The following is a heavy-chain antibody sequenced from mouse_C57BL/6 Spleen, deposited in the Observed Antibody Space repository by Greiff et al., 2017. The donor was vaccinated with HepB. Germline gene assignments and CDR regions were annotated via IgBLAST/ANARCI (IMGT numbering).Heavy chain of an antibody. CDR1: GYAFTNYL. V-gene: IGHV1-54*01. Sequence: QVHVKQSGAELVRPGTSVKVSCKASGYAFTNYLIEWVKQRPGQGLEWIGVINPGSGGTNYNEKFKGKATLTADKSSSTAYMQLSSLTSEDSAVYFCARSITTTVGRGYFDVWGTGTTVTVSS. CDR2: INPGSGGT. D-gene: IGHD1-1*01. CDR3: ARSITTTVGRGYFDV. J-gene: IGHJ1*03.